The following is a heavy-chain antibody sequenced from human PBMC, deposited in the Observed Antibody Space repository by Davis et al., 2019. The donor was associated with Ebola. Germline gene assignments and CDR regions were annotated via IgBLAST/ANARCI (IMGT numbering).Heavy chain of an antibody. CDR1: GFTVSSNY. J-gene: IGHJ6*04. V-gene: IGHV3-53*01. D-gene: IGHD6-13*01. Sequence: GESLKISCAASGFTVSSNYMSWVRQAPGKGLEWVSVIYSGGSTYYADSVKGRFTISRHNSKNTLYLQMNSLRAEDTAVYYCARASRVSSWYNYYYYYGMDVWGKGTTVTVSS. CDR3: ARASRVSSWYNYYYYYGMDV. CDR2: IYSGGST.